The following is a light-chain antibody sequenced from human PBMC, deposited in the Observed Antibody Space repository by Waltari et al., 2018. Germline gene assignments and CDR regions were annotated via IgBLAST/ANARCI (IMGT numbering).Light chain of an antibody. CDR3: QHYNNLPLT. Sequence: EIVMTQSPATLSVSPGEGATLSCRASQSISNKLAWYQQKPGQAARLLIFGASTRRTGVPARFSGSGVGTEFTLSISSLQSEDFAVYFCQHYNNLPLTFGGGTRVEI. CDR2: GAS. J-gene: IGKJ4*01. CDR1: QSISNK. V-gene: IGKV3-15*01.